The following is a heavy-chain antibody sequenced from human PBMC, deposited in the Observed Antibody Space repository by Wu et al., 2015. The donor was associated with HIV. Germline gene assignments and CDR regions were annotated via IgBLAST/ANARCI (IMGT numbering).Heavy chain of an antibody. CDR3: ARSSVTMIVVVSFDY. J-gene: IGHJ4*02. D-gene: IGHD3-22*01. Sequence: QVQLVQSGAEVKKPGASVKVSCKASGYTFTSYYMHWVRQAPGQGLEWMGIINPSGGSTSYAQKFQGRVTMTRDTSTSTVYMELSSLRSEDTAVYYCARSSVTMIVVVSFDYWGQGTLVTVSS. CDR2: INPSGGST. V-gene: IGHV1-46*03. CDR1: GYTFTSYY.